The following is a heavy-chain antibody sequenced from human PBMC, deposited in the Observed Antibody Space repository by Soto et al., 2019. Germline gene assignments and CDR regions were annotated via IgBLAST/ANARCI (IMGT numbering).Heavy chain of an antibody. CDR1: CGSISSVGYS. D-gene: IGHD1-26*01. CDR3: ARDYMAGRGWFDP. Sequence: LSXTLAFYCGSISSVGYSWSWIRQPPGKCLEWIGYIYHSGSTYYNPSLKSRVTISVDRSKNQFSLKLSSVTAADTAVYYCARDYMAGRGWFDPWGQGTLVTVYS. J-gene: IGHJ5*02. V-gene: IGHV4-30-2*01. CDR2: IYHSGST.